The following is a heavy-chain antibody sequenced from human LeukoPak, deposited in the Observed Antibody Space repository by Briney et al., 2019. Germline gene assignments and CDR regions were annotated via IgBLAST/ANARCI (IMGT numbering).Heavy chain of an antibody. J-gene: IGHJ4*02. V-gene: IGHV4-39*07. CDR2: IYYSGST. Sequence: PSETLSLTCTVSGGSISSTNYYWGWIRQPPGKGLEWIGSIYYSGSTYYNPSLKSRLTISLDTSKNQFSLRLSSVTAADTAFYYCARRYDWNDRWDWGQGTLVTVSP. CDR1: GGSISSTNYY. D-gene: IGHD1-1*01. CDR3: ARRYDWNDRWD.